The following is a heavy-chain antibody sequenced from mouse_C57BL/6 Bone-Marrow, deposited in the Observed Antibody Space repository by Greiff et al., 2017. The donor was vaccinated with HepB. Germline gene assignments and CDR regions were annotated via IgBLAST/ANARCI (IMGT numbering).Heavy chain of an antibody. D-gene: IGHD1-1*01. J-gene: IGHJ4*01. CDR1: GYTFTSYW. Sequence: VQLQQSGAELAKPGASVKLSCKASGYTFTSYWTHWVKQRPGQGLEWIGYINPSSGYTKYNQKFKDKATLTADKSSSTAYMQLSSLTYEDSAVYYCARMNGSSYDAMDYWGQGTSVTVSS. CDR2: INPSSGYT. CDR3: ARMNGSSYDAMDY. V-gene: IGHV1-7*01.